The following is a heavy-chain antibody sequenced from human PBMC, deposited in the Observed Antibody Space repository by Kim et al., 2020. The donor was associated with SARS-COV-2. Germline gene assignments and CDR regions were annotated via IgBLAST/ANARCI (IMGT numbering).Heavy chain of an antibody. D-gene: IGHD3-22*01. Sequence: SETLSLTCAVSGGSISSCHYCWSCIRQPDGMGLEWIGSHSTSGSTNHNPPLKSRVTISVDTSKNQFSLKLSSVTAADPAGYYCARVPMLHSSGYDFDYWGEGSLVTVS. CDR2: HSTSGST. V-gene: IGHV4-61*02. J-gene: IGHJ4*02. CDR1: GGSISSCHYC. CDR3: ARVPMLHSSGYDFDY.